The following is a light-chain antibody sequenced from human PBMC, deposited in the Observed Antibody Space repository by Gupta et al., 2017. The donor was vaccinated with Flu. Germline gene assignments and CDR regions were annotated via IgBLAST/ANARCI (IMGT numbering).Light chain of an antibody. V-gene: IGLV1-44*01. CDR3: AAWDDSLNAFA. CDR2: TNV. Sequence: QPVLTQPPSVSETPGQRVTIACSGSTSNIGRRTVSWYQQVPGAAPKLIIYTNVQRTSGVPDRFSGSKSGTSASLAISGLQSEDEADYYCAAWDDSLNAFAFGSGTQVTVL. J-gene: IGLJ1*01. CDR1: TSNIGRRT.